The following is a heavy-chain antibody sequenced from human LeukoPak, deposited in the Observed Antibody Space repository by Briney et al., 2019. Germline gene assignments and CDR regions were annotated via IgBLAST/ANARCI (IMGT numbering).Heavy chain of an antibody. CDR1: GYTFTSYG. Sequence: ASVKVSCKASGYTFTSYGISWVQQAPGQGLEWMGWISAYNGNTNYAQKLQGRVTMTTDTSTSTAYMELRSLRSDDTAVYYCARGALSIAAAGNVNWFDPWGQGTLVTVSS. D-gene: IGHD6-13*01. CDR2: ISAYNGNT. J-gene: IGHJ5*02. CDR3: ARGALSIAAAGNVNWFDP. V-gene: IGHV1-18*01.